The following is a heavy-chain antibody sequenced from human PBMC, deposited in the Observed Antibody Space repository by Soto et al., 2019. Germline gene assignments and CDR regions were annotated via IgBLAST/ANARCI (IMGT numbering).Heavy chain of an antibody. CDR2: ISGSGGSI. CDR1: GFTFSTYA. Sequence: GGSLRLSCAASGFTFSTYAMNWVRQAPGNGLEWVSAISGSGGSIHYADSVKGRFTISRDNSKNSLYLQMNSLRVEDTAVYYCARVYDILTSAWLDPWGQGTLVTVSS. D-gene: IGHD3-9*01. J-gene: IGHJ5*02. V-gene: IGHV3-23*01. CDR3: ARVYDILTSAWLDP.